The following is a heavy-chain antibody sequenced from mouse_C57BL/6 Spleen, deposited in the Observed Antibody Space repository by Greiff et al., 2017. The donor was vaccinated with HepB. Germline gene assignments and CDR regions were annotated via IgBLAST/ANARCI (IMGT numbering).Heavy chain of an antibody. V-gene: IGHV1-55*01. CDR1: GYTFTSYW. J-gene: IGHJ3*01. CDR2: IYPGSGST. Sequence: VQLQQPGAELVKPGASVKMSCKASGYTFTSYWITWVKQRPGQGLEWIGDIYPGSGSTNYNEKFKSKATLTVDTSSSTAYMQLSSLTSEDSAVYYCARDADGYYGGFAYWGQGTLVTVSA. D-gene: IGHD2-3*01. CDR3: ARDADGYYGGFAY.